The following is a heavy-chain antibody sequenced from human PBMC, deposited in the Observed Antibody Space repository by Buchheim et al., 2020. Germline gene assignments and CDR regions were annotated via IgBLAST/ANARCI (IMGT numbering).Heavy chain of an antibody. CDR2: IYYSGST. J-gene: IGHJ4*02. D-gene: IGHD5-12*01. CDR3: ARGRVDIVATISVYFDY. CDR1: GGSISSYY. Sequence: QVQLQESGPGLVKPSETLSLTCTVSGGSISSYYWSWIRQPPGKGLEWIGYIYYSGSTNYNPSLKSRVTISVDTSKNQFSLKLSSVTAADTAVYYCARGRVDIVATISVYFDYWGQGTL. V-gene: IGHV4-59*01.